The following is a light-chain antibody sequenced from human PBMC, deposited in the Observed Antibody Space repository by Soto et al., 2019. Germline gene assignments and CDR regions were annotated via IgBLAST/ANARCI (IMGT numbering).Light chain of an antibody. V-gene: IGKV3-15*01. CDR1: QSISTE. Sequence: EIVMTQSPATLSVSPGERAPLSCRASQSISTELAWYQQKPGQPPRLLIYSASTRATGVPARFTGSGSGSEVTLTISRLQSEDFAVYYCQQGHNWPLTFGQGTRLEI. CDR2: SAS. CDR3: QQGHNWPLT. J-gene: IGKJ2*01.